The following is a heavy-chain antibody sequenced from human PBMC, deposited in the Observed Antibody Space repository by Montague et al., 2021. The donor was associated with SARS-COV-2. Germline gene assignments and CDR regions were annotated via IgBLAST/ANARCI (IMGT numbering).Heavy chain of an antibody. V-gene: IGHV4-61*02. CDR1: GGSVNSGSYY. CDR2: IYTSGSS. J-gene: IGHJ6*02. Sequence: TLSLTCTVSGGSVNSGSYYWSWIRQPAGKGLEWIGRIYTSGSSNYNPSLKSRVTISVDTSKNQFSLKVSSVTAADTAVYYCARERSADYYDGSGYHSYKYGMDVWGQGTTVTVFS. CDR3: ARERSADYYDGSGYHSYKYGMDV. D-gene: IGHD3-22*01.